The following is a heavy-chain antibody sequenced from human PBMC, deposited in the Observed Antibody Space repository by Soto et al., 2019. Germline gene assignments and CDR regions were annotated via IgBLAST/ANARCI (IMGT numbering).Heavy chain of an antibody. J-gene: IGHJ4*02. CDR1: GFTFSSYD. V-gene: IGHV3-64*01. D-gene: IGHD1-7*01. Sequence: EVQLAESGGGMVQPGGSLRLSCVASGFTFSSYDMHWVRQAPGKGLEYVSSISSNGGTTYYGNSVKGRFTISRDNSKNTLYRQMGGLRAEDMAVYYCVRRVSGNYDYWGQGTLVTVSS. CDR2: ISSNGGTT. CDR3: VRRVSGNYDY.